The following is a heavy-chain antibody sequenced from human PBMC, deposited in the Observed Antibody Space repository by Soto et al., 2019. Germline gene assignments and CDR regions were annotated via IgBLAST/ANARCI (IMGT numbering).Heavy chain of an antibody. J-gene: IGHJ3*02. D-gene: IGHD2-15*01. CDR1: GYSFTSYW. Sequence: GESLKLSCKGSGYSFTSYWISWVRQMPGKGLVWMGRIDPSDSYTNYSPSYQGHVTISADKSISTAYLQWSSLKASDTAMYYCATQCGGIVVVVAASDAFDIWGQGTMVTVSS. V-gene: IGHV5-10-1*01. CDR3: ATQCGGIVVVVAASDAFDI. CDR2: IDPSDSYT.